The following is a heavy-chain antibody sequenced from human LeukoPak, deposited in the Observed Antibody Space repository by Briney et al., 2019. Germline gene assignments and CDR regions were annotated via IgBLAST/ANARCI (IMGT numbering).Heavy chain of an antibody. CDR3: ARDGEGSGWSGVYGY. V-gene: IGHV4-59*01. D-gene: IGHD6-19*01. Sequence: PSETLSLTCAVHGGSFSGYYWSWIRQPPGKGLEWIGYIYHSGSTNYNPSLKSRVTISVDTSKNQFSLKLSSVTAADTAVYYCARDGEGSGWSGVYGYWGQGTLVTVSS. CDR2: IYHSGST. CDR1: GGSFSGYY. J-gene: IGHJ4*02.